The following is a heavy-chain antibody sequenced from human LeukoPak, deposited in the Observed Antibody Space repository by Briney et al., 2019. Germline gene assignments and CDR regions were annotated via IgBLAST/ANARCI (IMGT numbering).Heavy chain of an antibody. CDR2: INSDGSRI. D-gene: IGHD5-12*01. Sequence: GGSLRLSCAASGFTFRSYWMHWVRQAPGKGLVWVSRINSDGSRISYADFVKGRFTISRDNAKNSLYLQMNTLRVEDTAVYYCAQGGATISDYWGQGTLVTVSS. J-gene: IGHJ4*02. CDR3: AQGGATISDY. CDR1: GFTFRSYW. V-gene: IGHV3-74*01.